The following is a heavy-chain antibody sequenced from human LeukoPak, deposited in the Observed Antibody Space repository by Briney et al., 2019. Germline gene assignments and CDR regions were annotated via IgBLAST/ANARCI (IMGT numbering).Heavy chain of an antibody. CDR3: ALTTVTTNNVELDY. CDR1: GFSLSTSGMR. D-gene: IGHD4-17*01. V-gene: IGHV2-70*04. CDR2: IDWDDDK. J-gene: IGHJ4*02. Sequence: SGPTLVNPTQTLTLTCTFSGFSLSTSGMRVSWIRQPPGKALEWLARIDWDDDKFYSTSLKTRLTISKDTSKSQVVLTMTNMDPVDTATYYCALTTVTTNNVELDYWGQGTLVTVSS.